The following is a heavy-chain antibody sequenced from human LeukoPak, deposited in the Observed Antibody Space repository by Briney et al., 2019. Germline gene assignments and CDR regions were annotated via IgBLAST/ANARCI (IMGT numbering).Heavy chain of an antibody. J-gene: IGHJ4*02. CDR1: GFAFGSYA. Sequence: GGSLRLSCAASGFAFGSYAMSWVRQAPGKGLEWVSAITGSASTTYYADSVKGRFTISRDNAKKSLYLEINGLRADDTAVYYCARDPESSSFDLWGRGALVTISS. V-gene: IGHV3-23*01. CDR2: ITGSASTT. D-gene: IGHD6-6*01. CDR3: ARDPESSSFDL.